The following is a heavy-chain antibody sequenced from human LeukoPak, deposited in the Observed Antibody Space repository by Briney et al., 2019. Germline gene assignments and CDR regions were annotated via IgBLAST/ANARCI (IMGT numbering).Heavy chain of an antibody. D-gene: IGHD1-26*01. J-gene: IGHJ4*02. Sequence: SETLSLTCTVSGGSISSYYWSWIRQPPGKGLEWIGYIYYSGSTYYNPSLKSRVTISVDRSKNQFSLKLSSVTAADTAVYYCARGSSGSYNGNFDYWGQGTLVTVSS. V-gene: IGHV4-59*12. CDR2: IYYSGST. CDR3: ARGSSGSYNGNFDY. CDR1: GGSISSYY.